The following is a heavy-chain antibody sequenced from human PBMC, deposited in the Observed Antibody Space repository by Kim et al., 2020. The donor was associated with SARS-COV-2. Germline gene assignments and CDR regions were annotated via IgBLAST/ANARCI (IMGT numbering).Heavy chain of an antibody. Sequence: TAYNPSLTGRVTIQVDTSKNQSSLKLSSVTAADTAVYYCAGSRGARLGLWGQGTLVTVSS. CDR3: AGSRGARLGL. V-gene: IGHV4-34*01. D-gene: IGHD3-10*01. J-gene: IGHJ4*02. CDR2: T.